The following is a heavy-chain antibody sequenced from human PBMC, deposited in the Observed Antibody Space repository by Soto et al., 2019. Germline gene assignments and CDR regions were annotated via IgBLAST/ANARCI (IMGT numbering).Heavy chain of an antibody. V-gene: IGHV3-33*01. Sequence: QVQLVESGGGVVQPGRSLRLSCAASGFTFSSYGMHWVRQAPGMGLEWVAVIWYDGSNKYYADSVKGRFTISRDNSKNTLYLQMNSLRAEDTAVYYCARDMVVATIRGGFDYWGQGTLVTVSS. CDR1: GFTFSSYG. CDR3: ARDMVVATIRGGFDY. J-gene: IGHJ4*02. D-gene: IGHD5-12*01. CDR2: IWYDGSNK.